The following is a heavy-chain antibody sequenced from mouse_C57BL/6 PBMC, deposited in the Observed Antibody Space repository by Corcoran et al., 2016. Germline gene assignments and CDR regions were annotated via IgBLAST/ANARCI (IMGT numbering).Heavy chain of an antibody. D-gene: IGHD4-1*01. J-gene: IGHJ4*01. Sequence: EVQLQQSGPELVKPGASVKISCKASGYTFTDYYMNWVKQSHGKSLEWIGDINPNNGGTSYNQKFKGKATLTVDKSSSTAYMELRSLTSEDSAVYYCAYWDGTAMDYWGQGTSVTVSS. CDR1: GYTFTDYY. V-gene: IGHV1-26*01. CDR3: AYWDGTAMDY. CDR2: INPNNGGT.